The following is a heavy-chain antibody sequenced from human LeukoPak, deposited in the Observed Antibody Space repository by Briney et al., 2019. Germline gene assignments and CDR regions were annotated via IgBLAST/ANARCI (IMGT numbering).Heavy chain of an antibody. J-gene: IGHJ4*02. D-gene: IGHD1-26*01. CDR3: ARLFHPALSGNYPFDY. Sequence: ASETLSLTCTVSGVSINSYYWSWIRQPPGKGLEWIAYIYYSGSTSYNPSLKSRVTISVDTSKNQSSLKLNSVTAADTAMYYCARLFHPALSGNYPFDYWGQGTLVTVSS. V-gene: IGHV4-59*01. CDR2: IYYSGST. CDR1: GVSINSYY.